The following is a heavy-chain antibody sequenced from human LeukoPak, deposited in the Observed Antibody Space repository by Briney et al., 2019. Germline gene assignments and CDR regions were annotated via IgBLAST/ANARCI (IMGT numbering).Heavy chain of an antibody. CDR3: AKEGAYPIITYDS. Sequence: GGSLRLSCAASGFTFSSYWMNRVRQAPGKGLEWVANIKRDGNEKNYVDSVRGRFSISRDNAKNSLYLQTDSLRAEDTAVYYCAKEGAYPIITYDSWGQGALVTVSS. D-gene: IGHD3-10*01. CDR1: GFTFSSYW. CDR2: IKRDGNEK. V-gene: IGHV3-7*01. J-gene: IGHJ5*01.